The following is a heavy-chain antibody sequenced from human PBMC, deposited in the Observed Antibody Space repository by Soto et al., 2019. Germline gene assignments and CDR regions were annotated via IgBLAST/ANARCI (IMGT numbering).Heavy chain of an antibody. CDR1: GDSVSSNSAT. J-gene: IGHJ4*02. CDR3: ARGPVTAADYFDY. Sequence: SQTLSLTCAISGDSVSSNSATWNLIRQSPSRGLEWLGRTYYRSKWYYDYAVSVKSRITINPDTSKNQFSLQLNSVTPEDTAVYYCARGPVTAADYFDYWAPRTLVTVSS. CDR2: TYYRSKWYY. V-gene: IGHV6-1*01. D-gene: IGHD6-13*01.